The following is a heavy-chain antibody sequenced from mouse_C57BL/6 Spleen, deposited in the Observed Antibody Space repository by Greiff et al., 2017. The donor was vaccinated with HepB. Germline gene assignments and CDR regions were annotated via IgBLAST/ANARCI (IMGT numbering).Heavy chain of an antibody. CDR2: INPNYGTT. CDR1: GYSFTDYN. D-gene: IGHD2-4*01. Sequence: EVQVVESGPELVKPGASVKISCKASGYSFTDYNMNWVKQSNGKSLEWIGVINPNYGTTSYNQKFKGKATLTVDQSSSTAYMQLNSLTSEDSAVYYCARPYYDYDHYAMDYWGQGTSVTVSS. J-gene: IGHJ4*01. V-gene: IGHV1-39*01. CDR3: ARPYYDYDHYAMDY.